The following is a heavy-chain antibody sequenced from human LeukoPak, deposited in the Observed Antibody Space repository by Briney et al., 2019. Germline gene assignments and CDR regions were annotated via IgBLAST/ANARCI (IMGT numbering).Heavy chain of an antibody. V-gene: IGHV4-59*08. CDR3: ARLYGSGSFQYFDY. CDR2: IYYSGST. Sequence: SETLSLTCTVSGGSISSYYWSWIRQPPGKGLEWIGYIYYSGSTNYNPSLKSRVTISVDTSKNQFSLKLSSVTAADTAVYYCARLYGSGSFQYFDYWGQGTLVTVSS. D-gene: IGHD3-10*01. CDR1: GGSISSYY. J-gene: IGHJ4*02.